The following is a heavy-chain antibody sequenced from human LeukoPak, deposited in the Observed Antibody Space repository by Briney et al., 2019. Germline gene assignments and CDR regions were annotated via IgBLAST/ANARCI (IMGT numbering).Heavy chain of an antibody. D-gene: IGHD3-22*01. CDR3: ARQGESFPITMIVAGRYGMDV. CDR2: ISSSSSYI. V-gene: IGHV3-21*01. J-gene: IGHJ6*02. Sequence: GGSLRLSCAASGFTFSSYAMSWVRQAPGKGLEWVSSISSSSSYIYYADSVKGRFAISRDNAKNSLYLQMNSLRAEDTAVYYCARQGESFPITMIVAGRYGMDVWGQGTTVTVSS. CDR1: GFTFSSYA.